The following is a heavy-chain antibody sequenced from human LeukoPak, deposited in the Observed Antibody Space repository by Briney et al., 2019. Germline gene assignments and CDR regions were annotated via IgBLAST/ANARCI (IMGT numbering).Heavy chain of an antibody. CDR2: ISSSSSTI. CDR3: ARDRGIAVAGTFDY. V-gene: IGHV3-48*01. CDR1: GFTFSSYS. D-gene: IGHD6-19*01. J-gene: IGHJ4*02. Sequence: AGGSPGLSCAASGFTFSSYSMNWVRQAPGKGLEWVSYISSSSSTIYYADSVKGRFTISRDNAKNSLYLQMNSLRAEDTAVYYCARDRGIAVAGTFDYWGQGTLVTVSS.